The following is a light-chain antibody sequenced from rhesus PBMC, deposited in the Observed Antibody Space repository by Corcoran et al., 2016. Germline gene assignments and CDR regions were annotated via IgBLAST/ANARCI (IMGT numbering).Light chain of an antibody. V-gene: IGKV1S17*01. Sequence: DIQMTQSPSSLSASVGDRVTITCRASQGITNDLAWYQQKPRETPKLLIYEASSLESGIPSRFSGSGYGTDFTLTISSLQFEDFATYYCQHYYSTPWTFGQGTKVEIK. J-gene: IGKJ1*01. CDR1: QGITND. CDR3: QHYYSTPWT. CDR2: EAS.